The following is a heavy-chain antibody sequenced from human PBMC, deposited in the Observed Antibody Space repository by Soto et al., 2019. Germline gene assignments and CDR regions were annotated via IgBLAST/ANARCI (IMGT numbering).Heavy chain of an antibody. J-gene: IGHJ6*02. Sequence: QVQLVESGGGVVQPGRSLRLSCAASGFTFSSYGMHWVRQAPGKGLEWVAVIWYDGSNKYYADSVKGRFTISRDNSKNTLYLQMNSLRAEDTAVYYCARDPTGWEGGMDVWGQGTTVTVSS. CDR3: ARDPTGWEGGMDV. CDR2: IWYDGSNK. D-gene: IGHD1-26*01. V-gene: IGHV3-33*01. CDR1: GFTFSSYG.